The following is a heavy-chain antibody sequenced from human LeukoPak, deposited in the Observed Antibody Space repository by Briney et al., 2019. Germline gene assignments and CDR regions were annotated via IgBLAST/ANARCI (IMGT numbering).Heavy chain of an antibody. Sequence: SETLSLTCTVSGGSISSYYWSWIRQPPGKGLEWIGYIYYSGSINYNPSLKSRVTISVDTSKNQFSLKLSSVTAADTAVYYCARASSSGYMDVWGKGTTVTVSS. CDR2: IYYSGSI. CDR3: ARASSSGYMDV. CDR1: GGSISSYY. D-gene: IGHD6-6*01. V-gene: IGHV4-59*01. J-gene: IGHJ6*03.